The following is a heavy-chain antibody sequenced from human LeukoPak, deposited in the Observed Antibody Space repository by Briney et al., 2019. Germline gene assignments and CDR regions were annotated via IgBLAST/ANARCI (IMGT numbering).Heavy chain of an antibody. D-gene: IGHD1-14*01. CDR2: INPDSGGS. CDR1: GYTLTGYY. Sequence: GASVKVSCKASGYTLTGYYMHWVRQAPGQGPEWMGWINPDSGGSEYGQKFQGRVTFTSDTSSTTIYMEVRSLKSDDTAVYYCARDMTGGIWARATSFDHWGQGTLVTVSS. J-gene: IGHJ4*02. CDR3: ARDMTGGIWARATSFDH. V-gene: IGHV1-2*02.